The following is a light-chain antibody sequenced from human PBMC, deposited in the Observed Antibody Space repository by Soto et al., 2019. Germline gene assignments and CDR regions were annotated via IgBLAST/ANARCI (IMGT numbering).Light chain of an antibody. CDR3: QQRSNWPPIT. V-gene: IGKV3D-20*02. CDR2: GAS. CDR1: QSVSSSY. Sequence: EIVLTQSPGTLSLSPGERPTLSCRASQSVSSSYLAWYQEKPGQAPXLXXYGASSRATGIPDRFSGSGSGTDFTLPISSLEPEDFAAYYCQQRSNWPPITFGQGTRLEIK. J-gene: IGKJ5*01.